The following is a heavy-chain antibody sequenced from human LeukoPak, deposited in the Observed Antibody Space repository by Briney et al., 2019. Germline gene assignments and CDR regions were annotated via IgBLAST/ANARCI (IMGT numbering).Heavy chain of an antibody. D-gene: IGHD6-25*01. CDR1: GFTFDDYA. J-gene: IGHJ4*02. CDR3: ARGYSTGALWDY. Sequence: GRSLRLSCAASGFTFDDYAMHWVRQAPGKGLEWVSSISSSSSYIYYADSVKGRFTISRDNAKNSLYLQMNSLRAEDTAVYYCARGYSTGALWDYWGQGTLVTVSS. V-gene: IGHV3-21*01. CDR2: ISSSSSYI.